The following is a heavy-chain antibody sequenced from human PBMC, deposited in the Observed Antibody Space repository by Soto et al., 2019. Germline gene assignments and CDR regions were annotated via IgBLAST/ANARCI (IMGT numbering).Heavy chain of an antibody. CDR1: GFTFSSYA. CDR2: ISYDGSNK. Sequence: QVQLVESGGGVVQPGRSLRLSCAASGFTFSSYAMHWVRQAPGKGLEWVAVISYDGSNKYYADSVKGRFTISRDNSKNTVYRQMNSLRAEETAVYYCARPLWRDDYNWGYFDLWGRGTLVTVSS. V-gene: IGHV3-30-3*01. J-gene: IGHJ2*01. D-gene: IGHD4-4*01. CDR3: ARPLWRDDYNWGYFDL.